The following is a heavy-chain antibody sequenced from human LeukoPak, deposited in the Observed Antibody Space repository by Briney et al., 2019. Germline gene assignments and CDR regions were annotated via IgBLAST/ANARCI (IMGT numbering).Heavy chain of an antibody. J-gene: IGHJ4*02. V-gene: IGHV3-30*18. CDR2: ISYDGSNK. CDR1: GFTFSSYG. Sequence: GRSLRLSCAASGFTFSSYGMHWVRQAPGKGLEWVAVISYDGSNKYYADSVKGRFTISRDNSKNTLYLQMNSLRAEDTAVYYCAKDRGRVVVAAIYFDYWGQGTLVTVSS. D-gene: IGHD2-15*01. CDR3: AKDRGRVVVAAIYFDY.